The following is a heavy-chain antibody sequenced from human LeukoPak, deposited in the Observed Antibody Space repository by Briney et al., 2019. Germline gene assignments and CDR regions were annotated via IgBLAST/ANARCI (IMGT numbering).Heavy chain of an antibody. CDR3: ASLGGIAAAGTLDWFDP. CDR2: INHSGST. D-gene: IGHD6-13*01. V-gene: IGHV4-34*01. Sequence: SETLSLTCAVYGGSFSGYYWSWIRQPPGKGLEWIGEINHSGSTNYNPSLKSRVTISVDTSENQFSLKLSSVTAADTAVYYCASLGGIAAAGTLDWFDPWGQGTLVTVSS. CDR1: GGSFSGYY. J-gene: IGHJ5*02.